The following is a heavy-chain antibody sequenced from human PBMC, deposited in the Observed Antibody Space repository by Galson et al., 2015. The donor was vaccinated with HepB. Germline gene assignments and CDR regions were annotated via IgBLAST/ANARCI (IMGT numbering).Heavy chain of an antibody. CDR1: GGSSSGDW. V-gene: IGHV4-34*10. CDR3: AGLGHFDSSTLHHGVRKKRYWYVDV. CDR2: INDSGST. J-gene: IGHJ2*01. D-gene: IGHD3-22*01. Sequence: SETLSLTCGIYGGSSSGDWWSWIRQPPGKGLEWIGEINDSGSTNYNPSLESRVTMSIDTSKNQFYLRLASVTAADTAVYYCAGLGHFDSSTLHHGVRKKRYWYVDVWGRGTLVGVSS.